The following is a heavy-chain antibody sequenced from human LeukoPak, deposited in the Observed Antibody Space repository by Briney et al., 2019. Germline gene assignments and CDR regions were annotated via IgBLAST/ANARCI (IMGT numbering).Heavy chain of an antibody. CDR3: ARGRARRITIFGVVTLGYAFDI. CDR1: GYTFTSYY. Sequence: GASVKVSCKASGYTFTSYYMHWVRQAPGQGLECMGIINPSGGSTSYAQKFQGRVTMTRDTSTSTVYMELSSLRSEDTAVYYCARGRARRITIFGVVTLGYAFDIWGQGTMVTVSS. V-gene: IGHV1-46*01. J-gene: IGHJ3*02. D-gene: IGHD3-3*01. CDR2: INPSGGST.